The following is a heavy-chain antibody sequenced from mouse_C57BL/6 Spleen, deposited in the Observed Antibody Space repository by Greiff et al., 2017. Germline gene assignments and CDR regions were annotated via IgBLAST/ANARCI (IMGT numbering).Heavy chain of an antibody. CDR2: IYPGDGDT. CDR3: ARPFITTVVAPFAY. Sequence: VQLQQSGPALVKPGASVKISCKASGYAFSSSWMNWVKQRPGKGLEWIGRIYPGDGDTNYNGKFKGKATLTADKSSSTAYMQLSSLTSEDSAVYFCARPFITTVVAPFAYWGQGTLVTVSA. D-gene: IGHD1-1*01. V-gene: IGHV1-82*01. CDR1: GYAFSSSW. J-gene: IGHJ3*01.